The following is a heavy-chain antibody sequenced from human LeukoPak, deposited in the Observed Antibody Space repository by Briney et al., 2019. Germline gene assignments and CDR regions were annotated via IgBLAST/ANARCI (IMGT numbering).Heavy chain of an antibody. CDR2: ISYDGSET. V-gene: IGHV3-30*03. J-gene: IGHJ4*02. CDR1: GFTFRSYA. CDR3: ARDAGAQDYFHY. Sequence: GGSLRLSCVASGFTFRSYAMHWVRQAPGKGLEWVATISYDGSETYYSDSVNGRFTISRDNSRNMLSLQMSRLTTDDSTVYFCARDAGAQDYFHYWGQGTLVTVSS.